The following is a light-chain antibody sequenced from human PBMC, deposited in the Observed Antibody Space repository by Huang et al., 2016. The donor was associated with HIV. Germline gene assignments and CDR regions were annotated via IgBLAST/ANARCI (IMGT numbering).Light chain of an antibody. CDR2: WAS. J-gene: IGKJ5*01. V-gene: IGKV4-1*01. CDR1: QPVLYSSNNKNY. CDR3: QQYYNTPIT. Sequence: DIVMTQSPDSLAVSLGERATINCESSQPVLYSSNNKNYVAWYQQKPGQPPKLLIYWASTREFGVPDRFTGSVSGTDFTLTISSLQAEDVAVYYCQQYYNTPITFGQGTRLEIK.